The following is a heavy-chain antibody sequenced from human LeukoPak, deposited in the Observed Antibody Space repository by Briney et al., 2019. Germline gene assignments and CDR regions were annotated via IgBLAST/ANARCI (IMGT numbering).Heavy chain of an antibody. CDR3: AHSPWNTRSFDY. V-gene: IGHV2-5*02. Sequence: SGPTLVNPTQTLTLTVTFSGFSLSTSGVGVGWIRHPPGKALEWLALIYWDDDKGDSPPLKSRLPITQDTSKNQVVLTITNMDPVHTATYYCAHSPWNTRSFDYWGQGTLVTASS. CDR1: GFSLSTSGVG. CDR2: IYWDDDK. J-gene: IGHJ4*02. D-gene: IGHD1-1*01.